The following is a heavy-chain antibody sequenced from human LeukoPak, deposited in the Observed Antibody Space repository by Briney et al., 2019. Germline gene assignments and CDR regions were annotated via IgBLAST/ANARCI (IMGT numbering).Heavy chain of an antibody. CDR3: ARDWVYKIDY. V-gene: IGHV3-74*01. CDR2: ISHDGFI. J-gene: IGHJ4*02. D-gene: IGHD1-1*01. Sequence: GGSLRLSCAASGFTFSNYAMSWVRQAPGKGLVWVSRISHDGFISYADSVKGRFTISRDNAKNTLILQMNSLRAEDTAVYYCARDWVYKIDYWGRGTLVTVSS. CDR1: GFTFSNYA.